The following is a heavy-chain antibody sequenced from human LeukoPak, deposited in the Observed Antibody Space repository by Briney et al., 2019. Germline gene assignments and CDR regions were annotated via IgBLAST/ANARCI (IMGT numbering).Heavy chain of an antibody. V-gene: IGHV3-21*01. J-gene: IGHJ4*02. CDR2: ISSSSSYI. Sequence: PGGSLRLSCAASGFTFSSYSMNWVRQAPGKGLEWVSSISSSSSYIYYADSVKGRFTISRDNAKNSLYLQMNSLRAEGTAVYYCARDPSDDFWSGYYPLHFDYWGQGTLVTVSS. D-gene: IGHD3-3*01. CDR1: GFTFSSYS. CDR3: ARDPSDDFWSGYYPLHFDY.